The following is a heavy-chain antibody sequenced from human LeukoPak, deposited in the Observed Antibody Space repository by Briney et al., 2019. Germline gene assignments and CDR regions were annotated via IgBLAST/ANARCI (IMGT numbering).Heavy chain of an antibody. CDR1: GGSISSSPYY. V-gene: IGHV4-39*01. CDR2: IYNSGNT. D-gene: IGHD3-22*01. Sequence: PSETLSLTCTVSGGSISSSPYYWGWIRQPPGKGLEWIGSIYNSGNTYYNPSLKSRVTISVDTSKNQFSLKESSVTAADTAVYYCARGYDSSGRTFDYWGQGTLVTVSS. J-gene: IGHJ4*02. CDR3: ARGYDSSGRTFDY.